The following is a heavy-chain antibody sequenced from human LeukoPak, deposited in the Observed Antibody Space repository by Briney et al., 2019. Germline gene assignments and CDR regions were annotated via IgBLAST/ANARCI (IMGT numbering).Heavy chain of an antibody. CDR2: IYSGGST. CDR3: ARTLYCSGDCAHAFDI. D-gene: IGHD2-21*02. V-gene: IGHV3-66*01. CDR1: GFTVSSNY. J-gene: IGHJ3*02. Sequence: GGSLRLSCAASGFTVSSNYMSWVRQAPGKGLEWVSVIYSGGSTYYADSVKGRFSISRDNSKNTLYLQMNSLRAEDTAVYYCARTLYCSGDCAHAFDIWGQGTMVTVSS.